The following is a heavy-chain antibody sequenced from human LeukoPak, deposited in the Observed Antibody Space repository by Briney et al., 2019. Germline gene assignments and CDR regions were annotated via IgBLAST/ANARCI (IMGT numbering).Heavy chain of an antibody. D-gene: IGHD3-3*01. CDR1: GGSISGETHY. CDR3: ARTFSIFGAAHGAFDL. V-gene: IGHV4-30-4*08. CDR2: IFHRGAT. Sequence: SETLSLTCIVSGGSISGETHYWSWIRQPPGKGLEWIGYIFHRGATFYNPSLENRLAISLATSKKQFSLNLTSVTAADTAVYYCARTFSIFGAAHGAFDLWGQGTMVTVSS. J-gene: IGHJ3*01.